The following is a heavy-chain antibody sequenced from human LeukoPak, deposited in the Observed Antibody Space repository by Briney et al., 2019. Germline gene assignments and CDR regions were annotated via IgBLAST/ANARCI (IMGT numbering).Heavy chain of an antibody. J-gene: IGHJ3*02. D-gene: IGHD5-18*01. CDR1: GFTFSNYA. CDR2: ISWNSGSI. Sequence: PGGSLRLSCAASGFTFSNYAMHWVRQAPGKGLEWVSGISWNSGSIGYADSVKGRFTISRDNAKNSLYLQMNSLRAEDTVLYYCAKGGDKYSYGPGLIWGQGTMVTVSS. V-gene: IGHV3-9*01. CDR3: AKGGDKYSYGPGLI.